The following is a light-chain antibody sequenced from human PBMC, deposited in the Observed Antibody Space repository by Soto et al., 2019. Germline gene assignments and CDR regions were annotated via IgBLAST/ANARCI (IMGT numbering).Light chain of an antibody. CDR3: QQCGSSST. CDR2: GAS. V-gene: IGKV3-20*01. J-gene: IGKJ5*01. Sequence: EIVLTHSLGTLSLSPGERATLSCRASQTFSNSFLSWFQQIPGQAPRLLIYGASMRATGIPDRFSGSGSGTDFTLTISRLEPEDFAVYYCQQCGSSSTFGQGTRLEIK. CDR1: QTFSNSF.